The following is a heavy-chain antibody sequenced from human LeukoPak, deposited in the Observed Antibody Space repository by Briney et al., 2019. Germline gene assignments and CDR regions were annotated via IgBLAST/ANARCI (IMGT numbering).Heavy chain of an antibody. CDR3: AKDPSVVVTAIDY. CDR2: ISSSGYTT. CDR1: GFTFSTYA. J-gene: IGHJ4*02. Sequence: PGGSLRLSCAASGFTFSTYAMNWVRQAPGKGLEWVSAISSSGYTTYYADSVKGRFTISRDNSKNTVSLQMNSLRVEDTAVYYCAKDPSVVVTAIDYRGQGTLVTVSS. D-gene: IGHD2-21*02. V-gene: IGHV3-23*01.